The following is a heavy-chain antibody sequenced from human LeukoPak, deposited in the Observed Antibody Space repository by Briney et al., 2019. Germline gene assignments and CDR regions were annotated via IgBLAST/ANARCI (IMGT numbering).Heavy chain of an antibody. CDR2: FDPEDGET. D-gene: IGHD3-10*01. CDR3: ATPRHMVRGVIITLDAFDI. J-gene: IGHJ3*02. Sequence: VASVKVSCKVSGYTLTELSMHWVRQAPGKGLEWMGGFDPEDGETIYAQKFQGRVTMTEDTSTDTAYMELSSLRSEDTAVYYCATPRHMVRGVIITLDAFDIWGQGTMVTVSS. V-gene: IGHV1-24*01. CDR1: GYTLTELS.